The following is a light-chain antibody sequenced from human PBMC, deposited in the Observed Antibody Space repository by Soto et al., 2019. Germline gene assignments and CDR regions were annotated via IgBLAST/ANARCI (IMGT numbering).Light chain of an antibody. Sequence: EIVMTQSPANLSVSPGERATLSCRASQSVSSNLAWYQQKPGQAPRLLIYDASNRATGIPARFSGSGSGTDFTLTISSLEPEDFAVYYCQQRSNWITFGQGTRLEIK. J-gene: IGKJ5*01. CDR1: QSVSSN. V-gene: IGKV3-11*01. CDR2: DAS. CDR3: QQRSNWIT.